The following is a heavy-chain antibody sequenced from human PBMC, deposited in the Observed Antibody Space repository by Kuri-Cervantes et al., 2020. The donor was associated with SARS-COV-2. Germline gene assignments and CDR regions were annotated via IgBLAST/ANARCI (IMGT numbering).Heavy chain of an antibody. J-gene: IGHJ4*02. Sequence: GGSLKISCAASGITFSFHAMNWVRHAPGKGLEWVSAISGSGGSTYYADSVKDRFTISRDNSKNTLYLKMNSLRAEHTAVYYCAKDSLVRLTVPTGYFDYWGQGTLVTVSS. D-gene: IGHD4-17*01. CDR3: AKDSLVRLTVPTGYFDY. CDR1: GITFSFHA. CDR2: ISGSGGST. V-gene: IGHV3-23*01.